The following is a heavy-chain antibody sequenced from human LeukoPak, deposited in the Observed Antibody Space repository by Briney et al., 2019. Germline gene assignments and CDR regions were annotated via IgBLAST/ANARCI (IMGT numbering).Heavy chain of an antibody. D-gene: IGHD6-13*01. V-gene: IGHV4-31*03. CDR2: MYYSGTT. J-gene: IGHJ4*02. Sequence: PSKTLSLTCSVSGGSLSSDGYYWSWVRQHPGKGLEWIGYMYYSGTTYLHPSLKSRVTISVDTSKNQFSLKLSSVTAADTAVYYCAREIASAGTGADYWGRGILVTVSS. CDR3: AREIASAGTGADY. CDR1: GGSLSSDGYY.